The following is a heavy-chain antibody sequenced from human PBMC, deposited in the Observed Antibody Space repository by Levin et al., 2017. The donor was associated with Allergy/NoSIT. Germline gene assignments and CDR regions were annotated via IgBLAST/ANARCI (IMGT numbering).Heavy chain of an antibody. CDR2: LYSGGTT. D-gene: IGHD4/OR15-4a*01. CDR3: ARDRAPPSAWYFDV. V-gene: IGHV3-53*01. CDR1: GFTVSSNY. Sequence: LSGGSLRLSCAASGFTVSSNYISWVRQAPGKGLEWVSVLYSGGTTYYADSVKGRFTISRDNSKNTLYLQMNSLRAEDTAVYYCARDRAPPSAWYFDVWGRGTLVTVSS. J-gene: IGHJ2*01.